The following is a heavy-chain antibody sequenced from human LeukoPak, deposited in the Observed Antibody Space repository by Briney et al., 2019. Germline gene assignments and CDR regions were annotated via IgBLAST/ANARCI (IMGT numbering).Heavy chain of an antibody. CDR3: ARGTFRGIAVADFDY. V-gene: IGHV4-59*08. Sequence: SETLSLSCTVSGGSISSYYWSWIRQPPGKGLEWIGYIYYSGSTNYNPSLKSRVTISVDTSKNQFSLKLSSVTAADTAVYYCARGTFRGIAVADFDYWGQGTLVTISS. D-gene: IGHD6-19*01. CDR1: GGSISSYY. CDR2: IYYSGST. J-gene: IGHJ4*02.